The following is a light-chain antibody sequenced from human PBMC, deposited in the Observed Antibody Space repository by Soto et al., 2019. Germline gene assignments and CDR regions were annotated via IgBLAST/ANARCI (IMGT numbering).Light chain of an antibody. Sequence: EIVLTQSPGTLSLSPGGRATLSCGASQTISGSYLAWYQQKPGQAPRLLIYRASRRATGIPDRFSARGTETEFPLPLSRLEPEGCAVYYCQQYGNSPRTVGPGTKVDIK. CDR1: QTISGSY. CDR3: QQYGNSPRT. V-gene: IGKV3-20*01. J-gene: IGKJ3*01. CDR2: RAS.